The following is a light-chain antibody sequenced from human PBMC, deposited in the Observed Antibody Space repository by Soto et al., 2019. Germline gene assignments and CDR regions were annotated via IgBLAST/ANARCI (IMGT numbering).Light chain of an antibody. CDR1: SSDIGSYDL. CDR3: CSFADFTYV. Sequence: QSALTQPASVSESPGQSITISCTGTSSDIGSYDLVSWYQQHPGTAPKLIIYEVTKRPSGVSTRFSGSKSGNTASLTISGLQAVDEADYYCCSFADFTYVFGTGTQLTVL. J-gene: IGLJ1*01. V-gene: IGLV2-23*02. CDR2: EVT.